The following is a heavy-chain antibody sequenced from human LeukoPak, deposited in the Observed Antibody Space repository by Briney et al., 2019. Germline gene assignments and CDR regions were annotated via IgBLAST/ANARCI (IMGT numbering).Heavy chain of an antibody. J-gene: IGHJ4*02. Sequence: GGSLRLSCAASGFTFSDYYMTWIRQAPGGGLEWLSYISSSSGYRSYADSVKGRFTISTDNAKNSLYLQMNSLRAEDTAVYYCATDASSGWLALDSWSQGTLVTVSS. CDR2: ISSSSGYR. V-gene: IGHV3-11*05. CDR3: ATDASSGWLALDS. CDR1: GFTFSDYY. D-gene: IGHD6-19*01.